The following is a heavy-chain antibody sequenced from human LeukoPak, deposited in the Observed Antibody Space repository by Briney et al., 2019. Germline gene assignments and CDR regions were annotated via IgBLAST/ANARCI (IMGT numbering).Heavy chain of an antibody. Sequence: ASVKVSCKASGGTFSSYAISWVRQAPGQGLEWMGIINPSGGSTSYAQKFQGRVTMTRDTSTSTVYMELSSLRSEDTAVYYCARHANYCGSGSYGEINWFDPWAREPWSPSPQ. CDR2: INPSGGST. J-gene: IGHJ5*02. CDR1: GGTFSSYA. CDR3: ARHANYCGSGSYGEINWFDP. V-gene: IGHV1-46*01. D-gene: IGHD3-10*01.